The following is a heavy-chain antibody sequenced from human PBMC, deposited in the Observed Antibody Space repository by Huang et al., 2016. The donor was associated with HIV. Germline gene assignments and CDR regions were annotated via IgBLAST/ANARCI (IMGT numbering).Heavy chain of an antibody. Sequence: QVHLVQSGADVKRPGGSVKLSCKASGYTFTTYYIHWVRQAPGLGLEWLAMINPSGGSANYAQRFYKRVTMTRDTSTDTVYMELTRLTFDDTAIYYCARGGGGGLGDQKNRPFDYWGQGTLVTVSS. D-gene: IGHD4-17*01. V-gene: IGHV1-46*01. CDR3: ARGGGGGLGDQKNRPFDY. CDR2: INPSGGSA. J-gene: IGHJ4*02. CDR1: GYTFTTYY.